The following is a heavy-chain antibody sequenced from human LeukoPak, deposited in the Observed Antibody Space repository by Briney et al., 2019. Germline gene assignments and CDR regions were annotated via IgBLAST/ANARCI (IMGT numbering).Heavy chain of an antibody. D-gene: IGHD3-22*01. CDR1: GYTFTSYY. CDR3: ARDREGYYGSPPYDY. J-gene: IGHJ4*02. V-gene: IGHV1-46*01. CDR2: INPSGGST. Sequence: GASVKVSCKASGYTFTSYYMHWVRQAPGQGLEWMGIINPSGGSTSYAQKFQGRVTMTRDTSTSTVYMELSSLRSEDTAVYYCARDREGYYGSPPYDYWGQGTLVTVSS.